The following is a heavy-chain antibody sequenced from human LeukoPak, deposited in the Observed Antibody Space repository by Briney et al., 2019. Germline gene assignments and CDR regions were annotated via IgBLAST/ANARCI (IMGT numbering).Heavy chain of an antibody. CDR1: GGTFSSYA. J-gene: IGHJ4*02. V-gene: IGHV1-69*05. D-gene: IGHD3-3*01. CDR3: ARGKSYDFWSGYNFADY. Sequence: ASVKVSCKASGGTFSSYAISWVRQAPGQGLEWMGGIIPIFGTANYAQKFQGRVTITTDESTSTAYMELSSLRSEDTAVYYCARGKSYDFWSGYNFADYWGQGTLVTVSS. CDR2: IIPIFGTA.